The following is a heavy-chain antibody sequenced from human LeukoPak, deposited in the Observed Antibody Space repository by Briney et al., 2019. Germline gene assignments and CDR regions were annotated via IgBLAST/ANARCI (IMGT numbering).Heavy chain of an antibody. J-gene: IGHJ2*01. V-gene: IGHV1-46*01. Sequence: ASVKVSCKASGYTFTSYYIHWVRQAPGQGLEWMGIINPSGGSTNYAQKFLGRVTITADESTSTAYMELSSLRSEDTAVYYCARDKNRAVRPGYWYFDLWGRGTQVTVSS. CDR1: GYTFTSYY. CDR2: INPSGGST. D-gene: IGHD6-6*01. CDR3: ARDKNRAVRPGYWYFDL.